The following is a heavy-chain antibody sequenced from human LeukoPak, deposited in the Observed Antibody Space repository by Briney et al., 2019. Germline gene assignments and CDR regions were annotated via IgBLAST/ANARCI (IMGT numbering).Heavy chain of an antibody. CDR2: INWNGGST. J-gene: IGHJ3*02. CDR1: GFTFSSYE. CDR3: AREWNPRTIIVGAANDAFDI. Sequence: PGGSLRLSCAASGFTFSSYEMNWVRQAPGKGLEWVSGINWNGGSTGYADSVKGRFTISRDNAKNSLYLQMNSLRAEDTALYYCAREWNPRTIIVGAANDAFDIWGQGTMVTVSS. V-gene: IGHV3-20*04. D-gene: IGHD1-26*01.